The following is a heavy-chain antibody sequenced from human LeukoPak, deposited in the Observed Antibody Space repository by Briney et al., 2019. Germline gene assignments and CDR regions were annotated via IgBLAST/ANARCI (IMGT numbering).Heavy chain of an antibody. CDR3: ARGEIVGATTGVDY. Sequence: GGPLRLSCAASGFTFSSYAMHWVRQAPGKGLEWVAVISYDGSNKYYADSVKGRSTISRDNSKNTLYLQMNSLRAEDTAVYYCARGEIVGATTGVDYWGQGTLVTVSS. CDR2: ISYDGSNK. V-gene: IGHV3-30-3*01. J-gene: IGHJ4*02. D-gene: IGHD1-26*01. CDR1: GFTFSSYA.